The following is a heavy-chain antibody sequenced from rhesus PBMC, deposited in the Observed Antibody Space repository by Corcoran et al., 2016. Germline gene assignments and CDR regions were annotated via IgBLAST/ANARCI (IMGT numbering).Heavy chain of an antibody. J-gene: IGHJ4*01. CDR2: IYGRVGSN. CDR1: GGFISGYYY. CDR3: ASVPDSGSYYYFDY. Sequence: QVQLQESGPGLVKPSETLSLTCAVPGGFISGYYYWSWSRQPPGKGLGWIGSIYGRVGSNYLNPSLKSRVTLSVDTSKNQFSLKLSSVTAADTAVYYCASVPDSGSYYYFDYWGQGVLVTVSS. V-gene: IGHV4S14*01. D-gene: IGHD3-16*01.